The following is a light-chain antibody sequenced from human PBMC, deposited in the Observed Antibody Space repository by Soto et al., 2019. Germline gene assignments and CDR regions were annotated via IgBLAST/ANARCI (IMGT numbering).Light chain of an antibody. V-gene: IGKV4-1*01. Sequence: DIVMTQSPDSLDVSLGDRATINCKSSQSVLYSSNNKNYLAWYQQKPGQPPKLLIYWASARESGVPDRFSASGSGTDFTLTISSLQAEDVAVYYCHQYYSTPTFGQGTKVEIK. CDR3: HQYYSTPT. J-gene: IGKJ1*01. CDR1: QSVLYSSNNKNY. CDR2: WAS.